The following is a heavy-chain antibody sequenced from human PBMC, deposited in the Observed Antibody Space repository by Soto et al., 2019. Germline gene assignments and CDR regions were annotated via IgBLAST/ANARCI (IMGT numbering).Heavy chain of an antibody. CDR3: ARSQGSSTSLELYYYYYYGMDV. D-gene: IGHD2-2*01. CDR1: GGTFSSYA. CDR2: IIPISGTA. J-gene: IGHJ6*02. V-gene: IGHV1-69*01. Sequence: QVQLVQSGAAVKKPGSSVKVSCKASGGTFSSYAISWVRQAPGQGLEWMGGIIPISGTANYAQKFQGRVTITADESTSTAYMELSSLRSEDTAVYYCARSQGSSTSLELYYYYYYGMDVWGQGTTVTVSS.